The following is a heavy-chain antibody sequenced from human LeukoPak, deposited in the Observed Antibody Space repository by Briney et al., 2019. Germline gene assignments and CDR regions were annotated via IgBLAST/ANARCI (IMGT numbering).Heavy chain of an antibody. CDR3: ASEYCSGGNCYFDY. CDR2: IFPGDSDT. J-gene: IGHJ4*02. Sequence: NHGESLKISCKGSGYSFTSYWIGWVRQMPGQGLEWMGIIFPGDSDTRYSPSFQGQVTISADKSVSTAYLQWSSLKASDTAIYYCASEYCSGGNCYFDYWGQGTLVTVSS. CDR1: GYSFTSYW. D-gene: IGHD2-15*01. V-gene: IGHV5-51*01.